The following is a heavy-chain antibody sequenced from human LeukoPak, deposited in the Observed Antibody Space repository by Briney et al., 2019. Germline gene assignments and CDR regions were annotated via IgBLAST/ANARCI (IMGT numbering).Heavy chain of an antibody. J-gene: IGHJ6*03. CDR2: IYYSGRT. D-gene: IGHD4-17*01. V-gene: IGHV4-39*01. Sequence: SETLSLTCTVSGGSISSSSHYWGWIRQPPGQGLEWIGSIYYSGRTFYNPSLKSRVTISVDTSKNQVSLQLTSVTAADTALYYCARQGTTTDYYYYYMDVWGKGTTVTISS. CDR1: GGSISSSSHY. CDR3: ARQGTTTDYYYYYMDV.